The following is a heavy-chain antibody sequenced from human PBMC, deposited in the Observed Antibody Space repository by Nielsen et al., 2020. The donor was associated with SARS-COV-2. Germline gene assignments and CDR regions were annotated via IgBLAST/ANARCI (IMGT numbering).Heavy chain of an antibody. V-gene: IGHV3-33*01. D-gene: IGHD5-24*01. Sequence: GESLKISCAASGFTFSSYGMHWVRQAPGKGLEWVAVIWYDGSNKYYADSVKGRFTISRDNSKNTLYLQMNSLRAEDTAVYYCARGNRDGYKSSGFDYWGQGTLVTVSS. CDR3: ARGNRDGYKSSGFDY. CDR2: IWYDGSNK. CDR1: GFTFSSYG. J-gene: IGHJ4*02.